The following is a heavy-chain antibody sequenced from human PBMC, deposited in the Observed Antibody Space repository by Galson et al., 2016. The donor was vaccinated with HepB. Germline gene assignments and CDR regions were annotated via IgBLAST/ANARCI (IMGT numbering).Heavy chain of an antibody. D-gene: IGHD5-24*01. CDR2: IYRGGDT. J-gene: IGHJ6*02. CDR1: GFTVSSEY. Sequence: SLRLSCAASGFTVSSEYMTWVRQAPGKGLEWVSVIYRGGDTYYADSVKGRFTISRDNAKNTGYLQMNSLGDEDTAVYYCARDKRERWLQSQTLYGMDVWGQGTSVIVSS. CDR3: ARDKRERWLQSQTLYGMDV. V-gene: IGHV3-53*01.